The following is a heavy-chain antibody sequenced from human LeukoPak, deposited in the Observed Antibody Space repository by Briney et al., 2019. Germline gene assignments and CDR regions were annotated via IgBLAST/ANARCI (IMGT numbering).Heavy chain of an antibody. CDR3: ARDRALSYFDY. Sequence: GRSLRLSCAVSGFTFSTYGMHWVRQAPGKGLEWVAVIWYDGSKTYYADSVKGRFTISRDNPKNTLHLQMNSLRAEDTAVYYCARDRALSYFDYWGQGTLVTVSS. D-gene: IGHD2/OR15-2a*01. V-gene: IGHV3-33*01. CDR1: GFTFSTYG. J-gene: IGHJ4*02. CDR2: IWYDGSKT.